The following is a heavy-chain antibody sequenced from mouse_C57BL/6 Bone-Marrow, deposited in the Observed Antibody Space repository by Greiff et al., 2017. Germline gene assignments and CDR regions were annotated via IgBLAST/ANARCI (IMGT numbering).Heavy chain of an antibody. Sequence: VQLQQPGAELVMPGASVKLSCKASGYTFTSSWMHWVKQRPGQGLEWIGEIDPSDSYPNYNQKFKGKSTLTVDKSSSTAYLQLSSLTSEDSAVDYCARSYYYGSSYEESMDYWGKGTSVTVSS. J-gene: IGHJ4*01. CDR3: ARSYYYGSSYEESMDY. CDR1: GYTFTSSW. CDR2: IDPSDSYP. V-gene: IGHV1-69*01. D-gene: IGHD1-1*01.